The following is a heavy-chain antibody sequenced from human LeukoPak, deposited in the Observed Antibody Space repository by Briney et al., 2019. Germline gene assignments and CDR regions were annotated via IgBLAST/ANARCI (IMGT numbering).Heavy chain of an antibody. CDR3: ARLGSGWYSDY. Sequence: PSETLSLTCTVSGGSISSGDYYWSWIRQPPGKGLEWIGYIYYSGSTYYNPSLKSLVTISVDTSKNQFSLKLSSVTAADTAVYYCARLGSGWYSDYWGQGTLVTVSS. V-gene: IGHV4-30-4*08. D-gene: IGHD6-19*01. J-gene: IGHJ4*02. CDR1: GGSISSGDYY. CDR2: IYYSGST.